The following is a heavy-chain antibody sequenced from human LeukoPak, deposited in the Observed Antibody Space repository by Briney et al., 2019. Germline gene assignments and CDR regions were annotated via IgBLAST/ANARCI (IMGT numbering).Heavy chain of an antibody. CDR1: GFTVSSNY. CDR2: IYSGGST. J-gene: IGHJ3*02. V-gene: IGHV3-53*01. CDR3: AREESSSWFDAFDI. Sequence: GGSLRLFCAASGFTVSSNYMSWVRQDPGKGLEWVSVIYSGGSTYYADSVKGRFTISRDNSKNTLYLQMSSLRAEDTAVYYCAREESSSWFDAFDIWGKGTMVTVSS. D-gene: IGHD6-13*01.